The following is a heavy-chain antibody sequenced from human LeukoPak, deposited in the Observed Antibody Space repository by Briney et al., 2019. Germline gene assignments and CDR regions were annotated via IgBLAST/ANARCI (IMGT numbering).Heavy chain of an antibody. V-gene: IGHV3-23*01. CDR2: INDSGGST. J-gene: IGHJ3*02. CDR1: GFTFSSYA. CDR3: AKADEYTGGWFRSDAFDI. Sequence: GGSLRLSCAASGFTFSSYAMSWVRQAPGKGLEWVSAINDSGGSTYYAGSVKGRFTISRDNSKNTLYLQMNSLRAEDTALYYCAKADEYTGGWFRSDAFDIWGQGTMVTVSS. D-gene: IGHD6-19*01.